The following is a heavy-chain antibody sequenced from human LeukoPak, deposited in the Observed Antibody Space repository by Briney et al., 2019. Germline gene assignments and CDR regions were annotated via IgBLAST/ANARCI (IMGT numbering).Heavy chain of an antibody. CDR1: GFTFRRYG. V-gene: IGHV3-23*01. CDR3: AKVHPPTDYGDLYIYYYMDV. Sequence: GGSLRLSCAASGFTFRRYGMSWVRQAPEKGLEWVSAISGSGSSTYYADSVKGRFTISRDNSKKILYLQMNSLRAEDTAVYYCAKVHPPTDYGDLYIYYYMDVWGKGTTVTVSS. D-gene: IGHD4-17*01. CDR2: ISGSGSST. J-gene: IGHJ6*03.